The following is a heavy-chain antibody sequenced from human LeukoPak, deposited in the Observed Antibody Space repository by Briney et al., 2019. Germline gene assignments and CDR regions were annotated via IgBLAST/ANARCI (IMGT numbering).Heavy chain of an antibody. CDR3: ARDLETYSFDY. CDR2: ISSCSSYI. V-gene: IGHV3-21*01. CDR1: GLTFSTYN. J-gene: IGHJ4*02. Sequence: GGSLRLSCAASGLTFSTYNMNWVRQAPGKGLEWVSSISSCSSYIYYADSVKGRFTISRDNAKNSLYLQMNSLRAEDTAVYYCARDLETYSFDYWGQGTLVTVSS. D-gene: IGHD3-3*01.